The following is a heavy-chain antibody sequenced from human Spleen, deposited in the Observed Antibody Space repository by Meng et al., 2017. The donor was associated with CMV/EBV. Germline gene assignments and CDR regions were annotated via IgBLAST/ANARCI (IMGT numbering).Heavy chain of an antibody. CDR3: AGGPHYGL. CDR1: GYTGYY. Sequence: ASVKVSCKASGYTGYYIHWVRQAPGQGLQWMGWINRDSDSTKYAQKFQGRVTMTSDTSISTAYMELSRLRSDDTAVYYCAGGPHYGLWGQGTMVTVSS. CDR2: INRDSDST. J-gene: IGHJ3*01. V-gene: IGHV1-2*02. D-gene: IGHD3-10*01.